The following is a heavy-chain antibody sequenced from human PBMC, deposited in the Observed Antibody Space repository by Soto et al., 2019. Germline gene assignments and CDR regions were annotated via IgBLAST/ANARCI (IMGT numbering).Heavy chain of an antibody. Sequence: QVQLVESGGGVVQPGRSLRLSCAASGFTFSSYGMHWVRQAPGKGLEWVAVISYDGSNKYYADSVKGRFTISRDNSKNTLYLQMNSLRAEDTAVYYCAKDPMSGSGWSGWFDPWGQGTLVTVSS. D-gene: IGHD6-19*01. CDR1: GFTFSSYG. J-gene: IGHJ5*02. CDR2: ISYDGSNK. V-gene: IGHV3-30*18. CDR3: AKDPMSGSGWSGWFDP.